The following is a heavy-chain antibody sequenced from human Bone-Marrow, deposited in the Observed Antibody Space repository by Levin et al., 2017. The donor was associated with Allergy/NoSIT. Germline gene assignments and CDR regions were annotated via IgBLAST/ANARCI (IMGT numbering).Heavy chain of an antibody. D-gene: IGHD3-16*01. V-gene: IGHV5-51*01. CDR1: GYRFRSFW. J-gene: IGHJ4*02. CDR3: VRHNSYDDTYHFDN. Sequence: ASVKVSCKGSGYRFRSFWIGWVRQMPGKGLEWMGIIFPGDSDTRYSPSFQGHVSFSADESIDTAYLQWGRLKASDTASYYCVRHNSYDDTYHFDNWGQGTLVTVSS. CDR2: IFPGDSDT.